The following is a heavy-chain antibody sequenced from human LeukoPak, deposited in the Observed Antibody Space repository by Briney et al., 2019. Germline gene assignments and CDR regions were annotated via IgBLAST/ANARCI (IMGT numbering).Heavy chain of an antibody. Sequence: ASAKVSCKASGGTFSSYAISWVRQAPGQGLEWMGGIIPIFGTANYAQKFQGRVTITTDESTSTAYMELSSLRSEDTALYYCARGRVGATTFDYWGQGTLVTVSS. D-gene: IGHD1-26*01. CDR1: GGTFSSYA. CDR3: ARGRVGATTFDY. CDR2: IIPIFGTA. J-gene: IGHJ4*02. V-gene: IGHV1-69*05.